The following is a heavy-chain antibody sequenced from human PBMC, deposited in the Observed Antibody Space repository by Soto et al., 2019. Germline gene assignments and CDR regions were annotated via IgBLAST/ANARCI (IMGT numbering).Heavy chain of an antibody. J-gene: IGHJ4*02. D-gene: IGHD5-18*01. CDR2: IDPSDSYT. V-gene: IGHV5-10-1*01. CDR3: AGGPGRKVYTAMVR. CDR1: GCSFTSYW. Sequence: PGESLKISCKGSGCSFTSYWISWVRQMPGKGLEWMGRIDPSDSYTNYSPSFQGHVTISADKSISTAYLQWSSLKASDTAMYYCAGGPGRKVYTAMVRWGQGTLVTVSS.